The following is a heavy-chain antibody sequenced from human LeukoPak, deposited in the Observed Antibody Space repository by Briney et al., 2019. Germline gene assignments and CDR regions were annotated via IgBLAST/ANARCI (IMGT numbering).Heavy chain of an antibody. CDR3: AKRGVVIRVILVGFHKEAYYFDS. J-gene: IGHJ4*02. CDR2: IRDRGSRT. Sequence: PGGSLRLSCAVSGITLSNYGMSWVRQAPGKGLEWVAGIRDRGSRTNYADSGKGRFTISTDHPKNTLSLQMTSLRAEDTAVYFCAKRGVVIRVILVGFHKEAYYFDSWGQGALVTVSS. D-gene: IGHD3-22*01. CDR1: GITLSNYG. V-gene: IGHV3-23*01.